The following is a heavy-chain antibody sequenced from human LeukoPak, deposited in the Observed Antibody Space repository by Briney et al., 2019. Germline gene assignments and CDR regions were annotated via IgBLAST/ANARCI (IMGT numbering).Heavy chain of an antibody. Sequence: ASVKVSCKASGYTFTIYYMHWVRQAPGQGLEWMGWINPNSGGTNYAQKFQGRVTMTRDTSISTAYMELSRLRSDDTAVYYCARGPGIAAAYRFDPWGQGTLVTVSS. V-gene: IGHV1-2*02. CDR3: ARGPGIAAAYRFDP. J-gene: IGHJ5*02. CDR1: GYTFTIYY. CDR2: INPNSGGT. D-gene: IGHD6-13*01.